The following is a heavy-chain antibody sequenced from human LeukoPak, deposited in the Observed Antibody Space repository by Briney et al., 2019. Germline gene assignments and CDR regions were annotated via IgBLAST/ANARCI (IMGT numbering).Heavy chain of an antibody. CDR1: GFTFSSFP. CDR3: AKEKTTIDAFDI. V-gene: IGHV3-23*01. CDR2: ISGSGGST. D-gene: IGHD1-26*01. J-gene: IGHJ3*02. Sequence: TGGSLRLSCAASGFTFSSFPMTWVRQAPGKGLEWVSAISGSGGSTYYADSVKGRFTISRDNSKNTLYLQMNSLRAEDTAVYYCAKEKTTIDAFDIWGQGTMVTVSS.